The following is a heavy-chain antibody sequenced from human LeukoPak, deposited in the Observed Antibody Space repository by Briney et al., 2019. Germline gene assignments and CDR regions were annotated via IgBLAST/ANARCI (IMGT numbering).Heavy chain of an antibody. V-gene: IGHV3-9*01. J-gene: IGHJ4*02. CDR2: ITWNSDNI. D-gene: IGHD3-16*01. CDR3: EAAWGNGDY. CDR1: GFTFDDYA. Sequence: GGSLRLSCAASGFTFDDYAMHWVRQAPGKGLEWVSGITWNSDNIEYADSVKGRFTISRDNAKNSLYLQMNSLRAEDTAVYYCEAAWGNGDYWGQGTLVTVSS.